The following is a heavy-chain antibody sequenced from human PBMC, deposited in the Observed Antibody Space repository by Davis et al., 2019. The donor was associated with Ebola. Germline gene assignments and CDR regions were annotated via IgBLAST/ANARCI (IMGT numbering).Heavy chain of an antibody. CDR1: GFTFSRHG. CDR2: IRYDGSIT. Sequence: GGSLRLSCAASGFTFSRHGMHWVRQAPGKGLEWVALIRYDGSITWYADSVKGRFTISRDNSKNTLYLQMNSLRAEDTAVYYCARATVLDYWGQGTLVTVSS. V-gene: IGHV3-30*02. CDR3: ARATVLDY. D-gene: IGHD4-17*01. J-gene: IGHJ4*02.